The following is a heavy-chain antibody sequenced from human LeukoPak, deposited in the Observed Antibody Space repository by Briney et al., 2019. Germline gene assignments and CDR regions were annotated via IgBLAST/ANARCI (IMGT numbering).Heavy chain of an antibody. D-gene: IGHD4-17*01. CDR1: GFTVSSNY. CDR2: IYSGGST. CDR3: ARQRKTTGLLRDAFDI. V-gene: IGHV3-53*05. Sequence: GGSLRLSCAASGFTVSSNYMSWVRQAPGKGLEWVSVIYSGGSTYYADSVKGRFTISRDNSKSTLYLQMNSLRSDDTAVYYCARQRKTTGLLRDAFDIWGQGTMVTVSS. J-gene: IGHJ3*02.